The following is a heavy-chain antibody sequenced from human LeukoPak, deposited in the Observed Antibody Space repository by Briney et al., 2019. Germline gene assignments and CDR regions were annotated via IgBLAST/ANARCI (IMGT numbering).Heavy chain of an antibody. D-gene: IGHD3-16*01. J-gene: IGHJ4*02. Sequence: PGGSLRLSCAASGFTFSSYSMDWVRQAPGKGLEWVSSISSSSSYIYYADSVKGRFTISRDNAKNSLYLQMNSLRAEDTAVYYCARDGGRRGDYWGQGTLVTVSS. CDR3: ARDGGRRGDY. CDR1: GFTFSSYS. V-gene: IGHV3-21*01. CDR2: ISSSSSYI.